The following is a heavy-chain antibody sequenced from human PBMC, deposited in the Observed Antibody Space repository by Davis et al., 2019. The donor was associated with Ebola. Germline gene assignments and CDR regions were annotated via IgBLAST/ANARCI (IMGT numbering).Heavy chain of an antibody. CDR3: AREAYSGTLRFDY. Sequence: GESLKISCAASGFTFSSYAMSWVRQAPGKGLEWVSAISGSGGSTYYADSVKGRFTISRDNAKNSLYLQMNSLRDEDTAVYYCAREAYSGTLRFDYWGQGTLVTVSS. CDR1: GFTFSSYA. J-gene: IGHJ4*02. D-gene: IGHD1-26*01. CDR2: ISGSGGST. V-gene: IGHV3-23*01.